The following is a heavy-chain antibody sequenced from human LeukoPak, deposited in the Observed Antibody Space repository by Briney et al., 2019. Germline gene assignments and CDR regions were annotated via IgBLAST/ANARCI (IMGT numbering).Heavy chain of an antibody. V-gene: IGHV3-30-3*01. J-gene: IGHJ6*02. CDR2: ISYDRSIT. Sequence: GGSLRLSCAASGFTFSSYAMHWVRQAPGKGLEWVAVISYDRSITYYADSVKGRFTLSCDNSKNTMYLQMNSLRAEDTAVYYCANGGTYYDFWSGLSPHYYYYGMDVWGQGTTVTVSS. D-gene: IGHD3-3*01. CDR3: ANGGTYYDFWSGLSPHYYYYGMDV. CDR1: GFTFSSYA.